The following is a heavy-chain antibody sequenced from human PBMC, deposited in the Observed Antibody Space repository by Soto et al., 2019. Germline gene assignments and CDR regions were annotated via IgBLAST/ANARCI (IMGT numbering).Heavy chain of an antibody. CDR1: GGTFSSYT. Sequence: SVKVSCKASGGTFSSYTISWVRQAPGQGLEWMGRIIPILGIANYAQKFQGRVTITADKSTSTAYMELSSLRSEDTAVYYCARGPTHYCSSTSCYALGLFDYWGQGTLVTVSS. D-gene: IGHD2-2*01. CDR3: ARGPTHYCSSTSCYALGLFDY. V-gene: IGHV1-69*02. CDR2: IIPILGIA. J-gene: IGHJ4*02.